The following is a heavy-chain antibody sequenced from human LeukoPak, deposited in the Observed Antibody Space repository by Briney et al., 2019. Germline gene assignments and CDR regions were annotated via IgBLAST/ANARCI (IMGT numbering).Heavy chain of an antibody. CDR3: ARVLRYFDWLPDDAFDI. J-gene: IGHJ3*02. CDR2: INHSGST. D-gene: IGHD3-9*01. CDR1: GGSFSGYY. V-gene: IGHV4-34*01. Sequence: SETLSLTCAVYGGSFSGYYWSWIRQPPGKGLEWIGEINHSGSTNYNPSLKSRVTISVDTSKNQFSLKLSSVTAADTAVYYCARVLRYFDWLPDDAFDIWGQGTMVTVSS.